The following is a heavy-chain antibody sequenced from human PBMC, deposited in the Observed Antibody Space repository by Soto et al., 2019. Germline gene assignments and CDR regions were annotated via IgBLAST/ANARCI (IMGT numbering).Heavy chain of an antibody. J-gene: IGHJ6*02. CDR3: ARGRGYGPYCYGMDV. Sequence: QVQLVESGGGVVQPGRSLRLSCAASGFTFSSYGMHWVRQAPGKGLEWVAVISYDGSNKYYADSVKGRFTISRDNSKNTLYLQMNSLRAEDTAVYYCARGRGYGPYCYGMDVWGQGTTVTVSS. V-gene: IGHV3-30*03. CDR1: GFTFSSYG. D-gene: IGHD5-18*01. CDR2: ISYDGSNK.